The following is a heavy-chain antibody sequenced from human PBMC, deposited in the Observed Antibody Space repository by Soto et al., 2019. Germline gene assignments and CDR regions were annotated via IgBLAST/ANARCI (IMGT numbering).Heavy chain of an antibody. V-gene: IGHV3-9*01. CDR1: GFTFDDYA. CDR2: ISWNSGSI. Sequence: EVQLVESGGGLVQPGRSLRLSCAASGFTFDDYAMHWVRQAPGKGLEWVSGISWNSGSIGYADSVKGRFTISRDNAKNSLYLQMNSLRAEDTALYYCAKGGIAAAGTSYYYYMDVWGKGTTVTVSS. D-gene: IGHD6-13*01. J-gene: IGHJ6*03. CDR3: AKGGIAAAGTSYYYYMDV.